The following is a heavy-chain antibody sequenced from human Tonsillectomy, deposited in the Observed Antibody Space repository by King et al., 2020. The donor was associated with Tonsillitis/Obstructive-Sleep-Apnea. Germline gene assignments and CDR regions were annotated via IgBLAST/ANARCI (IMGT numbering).Heavy chain of an antibody. Sequence: LQLKESGPGLVKPSGTLSLTCVVSGGSISSSNWWGWVRQPPGEGLEGIGEIYHSGSTNYNTSLKSRVTISVDKSKNQFSLKLSSLAAADTAVYYCARGGVQQLAPFDYWGQGTLVTVSS. CDR3: ARGGVQQLAPFDY. V-gene: IGHV4-4*02. D-gene: IGHD6-13*01. J-gene: IGHJ4*02. CDR2: IYHSGST. CDR1: GGSISSSNW.